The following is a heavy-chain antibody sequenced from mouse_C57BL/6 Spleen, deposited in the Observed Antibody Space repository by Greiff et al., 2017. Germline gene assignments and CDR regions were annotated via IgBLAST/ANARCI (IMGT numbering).Heavy chain of an antibody. CDR1: GYTFTSYW. V-gene: IGHV1-72*01. Sequence: QVQLKQPGAELVKPGASVKLSCKASGYTFTSYWMHWVKQRPGRGLEWIGRIDPNSGGTKYNEKFKSKATLTVDKPSSTAYMQLSSLTSEDSAVYYCARGPYYYGSSSYYCDYWGQGTTLTVSS. D-gene: IGHD1-1*01. J-gene: IGHJ2*01. CDR3: ARGPYYYGSSSYYCDY. CDR2: IDPNSGGT.